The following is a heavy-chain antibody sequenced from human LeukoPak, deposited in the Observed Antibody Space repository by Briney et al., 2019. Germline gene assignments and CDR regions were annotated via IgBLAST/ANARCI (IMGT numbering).Heavy chain of an antibody. CDR1: GFTFSSYD. D-gene: IGHD1-26*01. CDR2: IGTAGDT. CDR3: VKDRLGGIVGQLDH. J-gene: IGHJ4*02. Sequence: PGGSLRLSCAASGFTFSSYDMHWVRQATGKGLEWVSAIGTAGDTYYPGSVKGRFTISRENAKNSLYLQMNSLRAGDSAVYYCVKDRLGGIVGQLDHWGQGTLVTVSS. V-gene: IGHV3-13*01.